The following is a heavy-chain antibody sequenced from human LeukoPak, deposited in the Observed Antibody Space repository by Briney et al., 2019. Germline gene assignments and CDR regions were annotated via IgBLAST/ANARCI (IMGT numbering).Heavy chain of an antibody. CDR2: ISYDGTNK. J-gene: IGHJ4*02. Sequence: GGSLRLSCAASGFTFSSYGMHWVRQAPGKGLEWVAIISYDGTNKYYADSVKGRFTISRDNPKNTLYLQMDSLRAEDTAVYYCAKEALPKYYDFWSGYYKAYFDYWGQGALVTVSS. D-gene: IGHD3-3*01. CDR1: GFTFSSYG. V-gene: IGHV3-30*18. CDR3: AKEALPKYYDFWSGYYKAYFDY.